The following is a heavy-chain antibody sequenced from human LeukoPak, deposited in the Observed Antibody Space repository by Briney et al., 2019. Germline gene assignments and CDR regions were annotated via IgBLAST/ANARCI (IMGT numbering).Heavy chain of an antibody. CDR1: GYTFTSYG. V-gene: IGHV1-18*01. J-gene: IGHJ4*02. Sequence: GASVKVSCKASGYTFTSYGISWVRQAPGQGLEWMGWISAYNGNTNYAQKLQGRVTMTTDTSTSTAYMELRSLRSDDTAVYYCARGGFEYCSSTSCYYPDYWGQGTLVTVSS. D-gene: IGHD2-2*01. CDR2: ISAYNGNT. CDR3: ARGGFEYCSSTSCYYPDY.